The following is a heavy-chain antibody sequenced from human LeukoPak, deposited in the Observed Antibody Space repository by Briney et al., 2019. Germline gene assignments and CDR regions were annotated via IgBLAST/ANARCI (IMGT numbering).Heavy chain of an antibody. D-gene: IGHD2-2*01. J-gene: IGHJ5*02. V-gene: IGHV1-8*03. CDR3: AREDIVVVPPSRPFDP. CDR2: INPNSGNT. Sequence: GASVKVSCKASGYTFTSYDINWVRQATGQGLEWMGWINPNSGNTGYAPKFQGRVTLTRDTSISTAYMELNSLGSDDTAVYYCAREDIVVVPPSRPFDPWGQGTLVTVSS. CDR1: GYTFTSYD.